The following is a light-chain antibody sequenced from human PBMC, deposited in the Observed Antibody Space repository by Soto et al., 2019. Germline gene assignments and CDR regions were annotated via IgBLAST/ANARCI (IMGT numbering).Light chain of an antibody. CDR1: QSISSY. CDR3: QHRSNWWT. J-gene: IGKJ1*01. CDR2: DAS. V-gene: IGKV3-11*01. Sequence: ETVLTQSPATLSLSPGERATLSCRASQSISSYLAWYQQKPGQAPRLLIYDASNRATGIPARFSGSGSGTDFTLTISSLEPEDFAVYYCQHRSNWWTFGQGTKV.